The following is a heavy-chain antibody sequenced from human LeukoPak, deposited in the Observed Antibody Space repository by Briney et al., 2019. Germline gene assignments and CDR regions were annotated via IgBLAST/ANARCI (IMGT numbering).Heavy chain of an antibody. V-gene: IGHV3-30*14. CDR1: GFTFSSYA. CDR3: ARSRPIDY. Sequence: AGGSLRLSCAASGFTFSSYAMHWVRQAPGKGLEWVAVISYDGSNKYYADSVKGRFTISRDNSKNTLYLQMNSLRAEDTAVYYCARSRPIDYWGQGTLVTVSS. CDR2: ISYDGSNK. J-gene: IGHJ4*02.